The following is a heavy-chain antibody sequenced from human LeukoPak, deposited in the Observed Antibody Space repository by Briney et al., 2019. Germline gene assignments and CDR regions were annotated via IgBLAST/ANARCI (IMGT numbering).Heavy chain of an antibody. CDR1: GFTFDGYG. V-gene: IGHV3-20*04. CDR3: ARVGDCSSTSCSTGAFDI. J-gene: IGHJ3*02. CDR2: INWNGGST. Sequence: GGSLRLSCAASGFTFDGYGMSWVRQAPGKGLEWVSGINWNGGSTGYADSVKGRFTISRDNAKNSLYLQMNSLRAEDTALYYCARVGDCSSTSCSTGAFDIWGQGTMVTVSS. D-gene: IGHD2-2*01.